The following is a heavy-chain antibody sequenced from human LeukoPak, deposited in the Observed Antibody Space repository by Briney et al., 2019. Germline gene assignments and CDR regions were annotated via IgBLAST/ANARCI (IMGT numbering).Heavy chain of an antibody. J-gene: IGHJ4*02. V-gene: IGHV1-18*01. CDR3: ARDSRYGSGGSPLY. Sequence: ASVKVSCKASGYTFTRYAISWVRQAPGQGLEWMGWINPFNGNTNDAERFQGRVIMTTDTSTRTAYMELRSLRSDDTAVYYCARDSRYGSGGSPLYWGQGTLVTVSS. D-gene: IGHD3-10*01. CDR2: INPFNGNT. CDR1: GYTFTRYA.